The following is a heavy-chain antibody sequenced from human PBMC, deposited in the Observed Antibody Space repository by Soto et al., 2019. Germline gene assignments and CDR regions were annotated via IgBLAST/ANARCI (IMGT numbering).Heavy chain of an antibody. CDR1: GYSINSGYY. CDR2: VFHSGTT. CDR3: ARDFGHLHDFWSGPDP. Sequence: PSETLSLTCGVSGYSINSGYYWGWIRQPPGKGLEWIGSVFHSGTTYQNPSLKTRATISVDTSRNQFSLELDSVTAADTAVYYCARDFGHLHDFWSGPDPWGQGTQVTVSS. V-gene: IGHV4-38-2*02. D-gene: IGHD3-3*01. J-gene: IGHJ5*02.